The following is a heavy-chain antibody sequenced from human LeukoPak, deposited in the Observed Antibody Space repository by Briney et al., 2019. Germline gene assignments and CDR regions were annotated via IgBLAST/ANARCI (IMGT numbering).Heavy chain of an antibody. CDR1: GGTFSSYA. V-gene: IGHV1-69*04. CDR3: ARDGGRAYCGGDCYLFDY. CDR2: IIPILGIA. Sequence: SVKVSCKASGGTFSSYAISWVRQAPGQGLEWMGRIIPILGIANYAQKLQGRVTMTTDTSTSTAYMELRSLRSDDTAVYYCARDGGRAYCGGDCYLFDYWGQGTLVTVSS. J-gene: IGHJ4*02. D-gene: IGHD2-21*02.